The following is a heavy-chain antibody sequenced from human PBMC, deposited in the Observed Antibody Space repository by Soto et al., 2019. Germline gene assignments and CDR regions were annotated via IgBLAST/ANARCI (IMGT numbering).Heavy chain of an antibody. D-gene: IGHD1-26*01. CDR2: IYSGGST. Sequence: EVQVVESGGGLVQPGGSLRLSCAASGFTVSSDYMSWVRQAPGKGLEWVSVIYSGGSTYYADSVKGRFTFSRDNSKNTLYLQMNSLRAEDTAVYYCARDPGDRNGVSVWGQGTTVTVSS. V-gene: IGHV3-66*01. CDR3: ARDPGDRNGVSV. CDR1: GFTVSSDY. J-gene: IGHJ6*02.